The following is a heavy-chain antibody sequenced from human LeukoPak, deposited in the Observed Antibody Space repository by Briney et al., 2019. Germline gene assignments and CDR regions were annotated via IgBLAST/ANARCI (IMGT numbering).Heavy chain of an antibody. D-gene: IGHD3-22*01. CDR2: INPNSGGT. J-gene: IGHJ4*02. CDR3: ARAYSMIVVVIMRY. V-gene: IGHV1-2*06. Sequence: ASVTVSCKASGYTFTGYYMHWVRQAPGQGLEWMGRINPNSGGTNYAQKFQGRVTMTRDTSISTAYMELSRLRSDDTAVYYCARAYSMIVVVIMRYWGQGTLVTVSS. CDR1: GYTFTGYY.